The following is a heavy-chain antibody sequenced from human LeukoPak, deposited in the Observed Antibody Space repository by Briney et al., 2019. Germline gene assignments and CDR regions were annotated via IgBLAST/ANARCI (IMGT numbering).Heavy chain of an antibody. D-gene: IGHD2-15*01. CDR3: ARTRTNTPTNYYYGMDV. CDR2: ISSSGSTI. J-gene: IGHJ6*02. Sequence: GGSLRLSCAASGFTFSDYYMSWIRQAPRKGLEWVSYISSSGSTIYYADSVKGRFTISRDNAKNSLYLQMNSLRAEDTAVYYCARTRTNTPTNYYYGMDVWGQGTTVTVSS. V-gene: IGHV3-11*04. CDR1: GFTFSDYY.